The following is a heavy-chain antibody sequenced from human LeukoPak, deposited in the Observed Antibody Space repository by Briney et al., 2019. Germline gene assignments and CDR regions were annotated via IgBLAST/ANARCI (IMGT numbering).Heavy chain of an antibody. V-gene: IGHV3-30*18. D-gene: IGHD1-26*01. CDR3: AKDWEPDY. Sequence: GGSLRLSCAASGFTFSSYGMHWVRQAPGKGLEWVALISSDGSNEYYADSVKGRFTISRDNSKNTLFLQMNSLRAEDTAVYYCAKDWEPDYWGQGTLVTVSS. J-gene: IGHJ4*02. CDR1: GFTFSSYG. CDR2: ISSDGSNE.